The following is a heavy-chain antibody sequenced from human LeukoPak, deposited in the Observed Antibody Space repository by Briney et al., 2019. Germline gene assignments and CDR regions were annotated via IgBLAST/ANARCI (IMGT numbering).Heavy chain of an antibody. CDR1: GGSISSGGYY. CDR2: IYYSGST. J-gene: IGHJ3*02. CDR3: ARWGVVFDAFDI. V-gene: IGHV4-31*03. Sequence: SQTLSLTCTVSGGSISSGGYYWSWIRQHPGKGLEWIGYIYYSGSTYYNPSLKSRVTISVDTSKNQFSLKLSSVTAADTAVYYCARWGVVFDAFDIWGRGTMVTVSS. D-gene: IGHD3-3*01.